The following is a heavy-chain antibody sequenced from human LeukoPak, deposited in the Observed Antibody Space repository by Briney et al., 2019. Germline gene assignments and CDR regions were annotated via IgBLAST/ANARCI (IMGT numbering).Heavy chain of an antibody. CDR3: AKSNRPLGFDY. V-gene: IGHV3-23*01. Sequence: GGSLRLSCAASGFTFSSHAMSWVRQAPGKGLEWVSGISGSGDSTNYADSVKGRFTISRDNSRNTLYLQMNSLRAEDTAVDYCAKSNRPLGFDYWGQGTLVTVSS. D-gene: IGHD1/OR15-1a*01. CDR1: GFTFSSHA. J-gene: IGHJ4*02. CDR2: ISGSGDST.